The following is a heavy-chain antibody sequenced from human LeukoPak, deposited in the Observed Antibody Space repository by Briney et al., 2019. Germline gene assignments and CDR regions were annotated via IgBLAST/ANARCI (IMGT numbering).Heavy chain of an antibody. CDR2: INAGNGDT. D-gene: IGHD3-10*01. V-gene: IGHV1-3*01. Sequence: ASVNVSCKASGYTLTKFNVHWVRQAPGQSLEWLGWINAGNGDTKYALNFQDRVSITSDTSASTVYMELSSLTSEDTAVYFCARDGLLGTRDSENYGPYYFDYWGQGTLVTVSS. CDR3: ARDGLLGTRDSENYGPYYFDY. J-gene: IGHJ4*02. CDR1: GYTLTKFN.